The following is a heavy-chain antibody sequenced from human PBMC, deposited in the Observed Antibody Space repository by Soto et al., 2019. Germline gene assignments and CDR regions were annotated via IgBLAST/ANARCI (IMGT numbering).Heavy chain of an antibody. J-gene: IGHJ3*01. V-gene: IGHV3-21*01. Sequence: EEQLVESGGGRVKPGGSLRLSCVASGFSLSSYTMSWVRQAPGKGLEWVSSIGISIGYIYYAESVTGRFTISRDNAQISLFLEMNSLRAEDTALYFCGRNVLAVTEDAVDVWGQGTMVTVSS. CDR2: IGISIGYI. CDR1: GFSLSSYT. CDR3: GRNVLAVTEDAVDV. D-gene: IGHD4-4*01.